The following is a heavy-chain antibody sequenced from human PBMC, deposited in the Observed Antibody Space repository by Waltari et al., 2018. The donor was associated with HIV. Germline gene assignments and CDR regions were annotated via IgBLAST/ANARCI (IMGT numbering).Heavy chain of an antibody. D-gene: IGHD6-19*01. CDR3: VRVRDSSSGWYIFDY. Sequence: EVHLVESGGGVIQTGGSRRVSCAAYGFTFTTYDMHWVRQAAGEGLQWVSAIGAAGDTYYSDSVKGRFTISRENAKNSLFLQMNSLRAGDTAVYFCVRVRDSSSGWYIFDYWGQGALVTVSS. V-gene: IGHV3-13*04. J-gene: IGHJ4*02. CDR2: IGAAGDT. CDR1: GFTFTTYD.